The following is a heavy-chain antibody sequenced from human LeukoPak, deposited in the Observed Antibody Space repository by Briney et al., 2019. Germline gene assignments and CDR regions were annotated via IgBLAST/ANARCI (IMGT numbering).Heavy chain of an antibody. J-gene: IGHJ4*02. CDR1: QFTFSDYS. D-gene: IGHD2-15*01. CDR3: ARGCRGGSCTIFDF. V-gene: IGHV3-21*06. Sequence: GGSLRLSCAASQFTFSDYSMNWVRQAPGKGLEWVSSISRNSGHMYYADSVKGRFTISRDNAKDSLFLQMNSLRVEDTAVYYCARGCRGGSCTIFDFWGQGTLVTVSS. CDR2: ISRNSGHM.